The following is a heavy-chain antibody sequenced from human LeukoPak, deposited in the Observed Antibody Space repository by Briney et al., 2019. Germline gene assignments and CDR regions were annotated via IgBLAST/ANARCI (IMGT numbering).Heavy chain of an antibody. CDR1: GGSISSSTYY. Sequence: SETLSLTCTVSGGSISSSTYYWGCIRQAPGKGLEWIGSFSSSGSTYYNPSLKSRVTTSVDTSKKQFSLKLSSVTAADTAVYYCVLGYSSASSDFWGQGTLVTVSS. V-gene: IGHV4-39*01. J-gene: IGHJ4*02. D-gene: IGHD6-19*01. CDR2: FSSSGST. CDR3: VLGYSSASSDF.